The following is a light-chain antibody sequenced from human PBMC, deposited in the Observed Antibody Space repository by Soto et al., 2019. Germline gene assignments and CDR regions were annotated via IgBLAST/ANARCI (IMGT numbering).Light chain of an antibody. CDR2: DAS. V-gene: IGKV3-11*01. Sequence: EIVLTQSPATLSLSPGERATLSCRASQSVSSYLAWYQQKPGQAPRLLIYDASNRATGIPARFSGSGSGTDFPLTIRSLEPEDVAAYYCQQRSNWPPTFGGGTKVEIK. CDR1: QSVSSY. J-gene: IGKJ4*01. CDR3: QQRSNWPPT.